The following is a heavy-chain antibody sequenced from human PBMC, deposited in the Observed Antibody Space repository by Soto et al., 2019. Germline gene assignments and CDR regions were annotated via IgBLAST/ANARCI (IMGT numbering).Heavy chain of an antibody. CDR2: IYYSGST. CDR1: GGSISSYY. CDR3: ARDQGYGKNYYYGMDV. D-gene: IGHD5-18*01. J-gene: IGHJ6*02. V-gene: IGHV4-59*01. Sequence: SETLSLTCTVSGGSISSYYGSWIRQPPGKGLEWIGYIYYSGSTNYNPSLKSRVTISVDTSKNQFSLKLSSVTAADTAVYYGARDQGYGKNYYYGMDVWGQGTTATV.